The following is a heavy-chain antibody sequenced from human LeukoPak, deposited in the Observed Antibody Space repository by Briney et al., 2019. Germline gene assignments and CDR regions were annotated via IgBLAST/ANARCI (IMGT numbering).Heavy chain of an antibody. CDR1: GGSFSGYY. D-gene: IGHD3-16*01. V-gene: IGHV4-34*01. J-gene: IGHJ4*02. CDR2: INHSGST. CDR3: ARGDDLLGGANDY. Sequence: QSSETLSLTCAVYGGSFSGYYWSWIRQPPGKGLEWIGEINHSGSTNYNPSLKSRVTISVDTSKNQFSLKLSSVTAADTAVYYRARGDDLLGGANDYWGQGTLVTVSS.